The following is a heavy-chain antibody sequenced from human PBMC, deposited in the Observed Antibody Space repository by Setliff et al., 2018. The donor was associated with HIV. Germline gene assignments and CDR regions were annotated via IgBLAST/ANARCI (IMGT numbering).Heavy chain of an antibody. Sequence: PGGSLRLSCAASAFTFNKAWMNWVRQAPGKALEWVGRVKSDRDGGTVDYAAPVKGRFTISIDDSRQTLYLQMDSLKTEDTAVYYCTTLVGANPWHGAFDIWGHGTMVTVSS. D-gene: IGHD1-26*01. J-gene: IGHJ3*02. CDR1: AFTFNKAW. CDR3: TTLVGANPWHGAFDI. CDR2: VKSDRDGGTV. V-gene: IGHV3-15*07.